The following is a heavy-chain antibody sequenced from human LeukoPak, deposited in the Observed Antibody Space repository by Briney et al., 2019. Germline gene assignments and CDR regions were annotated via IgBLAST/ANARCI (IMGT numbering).Heavy chain of an antibody. D-gene: IGHD1-26*01. CDR3: ARDPVGATGSFDY. V-gene: IGHV3-30*02. Sequence: GGSLRLSCAASGFTFSSYGMHWVRQAPGKGLEWVAFIRYDGSNKYYADSVKGRFTISRDNSKNTLYLQMNSLRAEDTAVYYCARDPVGATGSFDYWGQGTLVTVSS. CDR1: GFTFSSYG. CDR2: IRYDGSNK. J-gene: IGHJ4*02.